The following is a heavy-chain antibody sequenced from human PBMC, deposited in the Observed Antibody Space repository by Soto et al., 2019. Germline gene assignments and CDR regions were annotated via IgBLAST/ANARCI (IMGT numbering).Heavy chain of an antibody. D-gene: IGHD6-13*01. CDR1: GGSISSSY. CDR2: VHHSGST. J-gene: IGHJ5*02. CDR3: ATIAAAGTS. Sequence: QVQLQESGPGLVKPSETLSLTCTVSGGSISSSYWSWNRQPPGEGLEWIGCVHHSGSTKYNPSLKSRVIVSVDTSKNRCSLTLGSVTAADTALYYCATIAAAGTSWGQGTLVTVSS. V-gene: IGHV4-59*01.